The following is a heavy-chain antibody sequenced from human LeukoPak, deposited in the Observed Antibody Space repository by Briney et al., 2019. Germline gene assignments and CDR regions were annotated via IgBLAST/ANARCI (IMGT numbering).Heavy chain of an antibody. J-gene: IGHJ3*02. Sequence: GGSLRLSCAASGFTFSSYGMNWVRQAPGKGLEWVSSISSSSTYIYYADSVKGRFTISRDNSKNTLYLQMNSLRAEDTAVYYCARSLAHETMIVGTNDAFDIWGQGTMVTVSS. CDR3: ARSLAHETMIVGTNDAFDI. D-gene: IGHD3-22*01. CDR2: ISSSSTYI. CDR1: GFTFSSYG. V-gene: IGHV3-21*04.